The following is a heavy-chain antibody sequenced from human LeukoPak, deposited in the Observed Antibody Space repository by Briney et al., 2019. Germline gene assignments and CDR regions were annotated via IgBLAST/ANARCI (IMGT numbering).Heavy chain of an antibody. J-gene: IGHJ4*02. CDR1: GYTFTTYY. D-gene: IGHD3-22*01. V-gene: IGHV1-46*01. CDR2: INPSGGGT. Sequence: ASVKVSCKASGYTFTTYYMHWVRQAPGQGLEWVGIINPSGGGTSYAQKFQGRVTMTRDTSTSTVYMELSSLRSEDTAVYYCARADPLYYYDSSGSFPGTLDYWGQGTLVTVSS. CDR3: ARADPLYYYDSSGSFPGTLDY.